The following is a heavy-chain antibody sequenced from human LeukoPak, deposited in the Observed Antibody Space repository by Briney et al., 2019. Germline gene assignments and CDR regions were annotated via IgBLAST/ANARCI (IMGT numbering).Heavy chain of an antibody. CDR2: IYYSGTT. V-gene: IGHV4-59*12. Sequence: PSETLSLTCTVSGGSISSYYWSWIRQSPGKGLEWIGYIYYSGTTHYNPSLKSRVTISVDTSKNQFSLKLSSVTAADTAVYYCAKRPSRSSSWTVGWYFDLWGRGTLVTVSS. D-gene: IGHD6-13*01. J-gene: IGHJ2*01. CDR1: GGSISSYY. CDR3: AKRPSRSSSWTVGWYFDL.